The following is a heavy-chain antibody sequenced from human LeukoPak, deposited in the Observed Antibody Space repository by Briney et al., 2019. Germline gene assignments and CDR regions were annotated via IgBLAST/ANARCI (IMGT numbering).Heavy chain of an antibody. Sequence: PGGSLRLSCAASGFTFSSYGMHWVRQAPGKGLEWVAVISYDGSNKYYADSVKGRFTISRDNSKNTLYLQMNSLRAEDTAVYYCARKALDSSGYDYWAREPWSPSPQ. J-gene: IGHJ4*02. V-gene: IGHV3-30*03. CDR1: GFTFSSYG. CDR3: ARKALDSSGYDY. CDR2: ISYDGSNK. D-gene: IGHD6-19*01.